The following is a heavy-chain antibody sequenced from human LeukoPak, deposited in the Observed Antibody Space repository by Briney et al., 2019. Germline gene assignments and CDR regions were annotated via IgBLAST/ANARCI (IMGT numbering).Heavy chain of an antibody. J-gene: IGHJ4*02. V-gene: IGHV1-2*02. CDR2: INPNSGGT. Sequence: ASVKVSCKASGYTFTGYYMHWVRQAPGQGLGWMGWINPNSGGTNYAQKFQGRVTMTRDTSISTAYMELSRLRSDDTAVYYCARGQSRFWSDYPQVHFDYWGQGTLVTVSS. CDR3: ARGQSRFWSDYPQVHFDY. D-gene: IGHD3-3*01. CDR1: GYTFTGYY.